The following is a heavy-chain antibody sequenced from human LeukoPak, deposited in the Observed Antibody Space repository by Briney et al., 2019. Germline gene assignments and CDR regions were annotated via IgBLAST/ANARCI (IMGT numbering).Heavy chain of an antibody. V-gene: IGHV4-59*01. CDR3: ARNSGHSSGFSRLDS. CDR2: VYYTGTT. CDR1: GGSISPYY. J-gene: IGHJ4*02. Sequence: SETLSLTCTVSGGSISPYYWSWVRQPPQKGLEWIGYVYYTGTTKYRPSLKSRVTMSVDMSKNQFSLRLASVTPSDTGVYFCARNSGHSSGFSRLDSWGQGIPVTVSS. D-gene: IGHD6-19*01.